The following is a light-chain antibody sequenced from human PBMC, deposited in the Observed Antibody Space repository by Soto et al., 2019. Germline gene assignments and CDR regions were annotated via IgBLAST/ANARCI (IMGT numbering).Light chain of an antibody. J-gene: IGKJ1*01. V-gene: IGKV1-5*01. Sequence: DIQMTQSPSTLSASVGDRVTITCGASQSISSWLAWYQQKPGKAPKLLIYDASSLESGVPSRLRGSGYGTELTITISSLKNDDCETYKGKQYNSYSRTCGQGTKVDIK. CDR2: DAS. CDR3: KQYNSYSRT. CDR1: QSISSW.